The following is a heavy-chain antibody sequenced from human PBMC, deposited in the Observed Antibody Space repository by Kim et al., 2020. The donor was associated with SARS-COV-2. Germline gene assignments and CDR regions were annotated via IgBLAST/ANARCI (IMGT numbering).Heavy chain of an antibody. CDR1: GGSISSSSYY. D-gene: IGHD3-10*01. CDR3: ARRARYPRDGYTITIDYYYGMDV. CDR2: IYYSGST. V-gene: IGHV4-39*01. J-gene: IGHJ6*02. Sequence: SETLSLTCTVSGGSISSSSYYWGWIRQPPGKGLEWIGSIYYSGSTYYNPSLKSRVTISVDTSKNQFSLKLSSVTAADTAVYYCARRARYPRDGYTITIDYYYGMDVWGQGTTVTVSS.